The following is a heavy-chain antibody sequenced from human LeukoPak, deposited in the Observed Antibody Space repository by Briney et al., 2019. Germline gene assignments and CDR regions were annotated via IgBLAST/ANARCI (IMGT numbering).Heavy chain of an antibody. V-gene: IGHV4-61*02. CDR3: ARARPGDDYVWGSYRDMYYFDY. D-gene: IGHD3-16*02. CDR2: IYTSGST. J-gene: IGHJ4*02. CDR1: GGSISSGSYY. Sequence: PSQTLSLTCTVSGGSISSGSYYWSWIRQPAGKGLEWIVRIYTSGSTNYNPSLKSRVTISVDTSKNQFSLKLSSVTAADTAVYYCARARPGDDYVWGSYRDMYYFDYWGQGTLVTVSS.